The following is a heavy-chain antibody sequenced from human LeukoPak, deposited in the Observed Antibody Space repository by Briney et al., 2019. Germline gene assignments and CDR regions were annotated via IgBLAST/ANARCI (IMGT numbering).Heavy chain of an antibody. CDR3: VSFYETH. Sequence: GGSLRLSCAASGNYWMHWVRQVPGKGLVWVSHINSDGSWTSYADSVKGRFTISKDNAKNTVYLQMNSLRAEDTAVYYCVSFYETHWGRGTLVTVSS. CDR1: GNYW. D-gene: IGHD2/OR15-2a*01. V-gene: IGHV3-74*01. CDR2: INSDGSWT. J-gene: IGHJ4*02.